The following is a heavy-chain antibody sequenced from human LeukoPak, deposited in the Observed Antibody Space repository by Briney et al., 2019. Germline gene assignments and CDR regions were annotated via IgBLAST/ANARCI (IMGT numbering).Heavy chain of an antibody. Sequence: GGSLRLSCTASGFTFNSYAMSWVRQAPGKGLEWVSGISGSDGSTYYADSVKGRFTISRDNSKNTLYLQMNSLRAEDTAVYYCAKGRSGSYSPTWDYWGQGTLVTVSS. D-gene: IGHD1-26*01. V-gene: IGHV3-23*01. CDR2: ISGSDGST. CDR3: AKGRSGSYSPTWDY. CDR1: GFTFNSYA. J-gene: IGHJ4*02.